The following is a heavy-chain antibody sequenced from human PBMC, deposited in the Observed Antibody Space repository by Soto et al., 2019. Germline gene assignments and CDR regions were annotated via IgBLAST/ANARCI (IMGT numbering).Heavy chain of an antibody. V-gene: IGHV5-51*01. D-gene: IGHD3-3*01. CDR2: IDPSDSDI. CDR3: ARSFFDNFDY. J-gene: IGHJ4*01. Sequence: PGESLKISCKGSGYRFASYRIAWVRQMPGKGLEWMGIIDPSDSDIRYSPSFQGQVTISADKSISTAYLQWSSLMASDTAIYYCARSFFDNFDYWGRGTLVTVS. CDR1: GYRFASYR.